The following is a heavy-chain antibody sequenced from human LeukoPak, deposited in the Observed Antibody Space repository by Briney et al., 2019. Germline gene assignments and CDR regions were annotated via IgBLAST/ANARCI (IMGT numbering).Heavy chain of an antibody. CDR2: ISSSSSYI. CDR3: ARQADTAMLIWSFTDY. Sequence: GGSLRLSCAASGFTFSSYSMNWVRQAPGKGLEWVSSISSSSSYIYYADSVKGRFTISRDNAKNSLYLQMNSLRAEDTALYYCARQADTAMLIWSFTDYWGQGTLVTVSS. J-gene: IGHJ4*02. CDR1: GFTFSSYS. V-gene: IGHV3-21*01. D-gene: IGHD5-18*01.